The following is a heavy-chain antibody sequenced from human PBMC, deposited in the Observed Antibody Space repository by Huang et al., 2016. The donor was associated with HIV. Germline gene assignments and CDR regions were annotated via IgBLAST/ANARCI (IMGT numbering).Heavy chain of an antibody. J-gene: IGHJ4*02. Sequence: QVQLQESGPGLVKPSQTLSLTCTVSGGSISRGSYYWSWIRQPAGKGLEWIGHIYTSGSTNDNPALKSRVTISVDTTKKQFALKLSSVTAADTAVYFCARVPRYSYGSHYFDYWGQGTLVTVSS. D-gene: IGHD5-18*01. V-gene: IGHV4-61*09. CDR1: GGSISRGSYY. CDR3: ARVPRYSYGSHYFDY. CDR2: IYTSGST.